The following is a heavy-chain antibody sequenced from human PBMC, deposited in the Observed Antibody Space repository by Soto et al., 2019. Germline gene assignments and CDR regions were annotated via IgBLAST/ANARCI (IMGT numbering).Heavy chain of an antibody. CDR2: INPNSGGT. J-gene: IGHJ4*02. D-gene: IGHD2-2*01. CDR1: GYTFTGYY. Sequence: QVQLVQSGAEVKKPGASVKVSCKASGYTFTGYYMHWVRQAPGQGLEWMGWINPNSGGTNYAQKFQGWVTMTRDTSISTAYMELSWLRSDDTAVYYCARAVLVPAADNSSFDYWGQGTLVTVSS. V-gene: IGHV1-2*04. CDR3: ARAVLVPAADNSSFDY.